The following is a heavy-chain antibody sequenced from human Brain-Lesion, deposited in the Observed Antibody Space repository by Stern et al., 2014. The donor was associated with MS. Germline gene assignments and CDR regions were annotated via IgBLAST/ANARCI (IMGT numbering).Heavy chain of an antibody. V-gene: IGHV3-21*01. CDR3: ARVDCSGTNCFYYYYGMDV. D-gene: IGHD2-2*01. CDR1: GFTFNSYS. J-gene: IGHJ6*02. Sequence: EVQLVESGGGLVKPGGPLRLSCEASGFTFNSYSMNWVRPAPGKGLEWVSSIRGGTDYIYCADSVKGRFPISRDNAKNSLFLQMNTLRAEDTGVYYCARVDCSGTNCFYYYYGMDVWGQGTTVTVSS. CDR2: IRGGTDYI.